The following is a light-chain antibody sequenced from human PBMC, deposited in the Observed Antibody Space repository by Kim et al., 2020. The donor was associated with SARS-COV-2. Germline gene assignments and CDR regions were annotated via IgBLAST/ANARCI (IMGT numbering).Light chain of an antibody. J-gene: IGLJ2*01. V-gene: IGLV1-51*01. Sequence: QSVLTQPPSVSAAPGQKVTISCSGSGSNIGNSYVSWYQQLPRTAPKLLIYDNNKRPSGIPDRFSGSKSGTSATLGITGLQTGDEADYYCETWDRSLSDVVFDGGTKLTVL. CDR1: GSNIGNSY. CDR2: DNN. CDR3: ETWDRSLSDVV.